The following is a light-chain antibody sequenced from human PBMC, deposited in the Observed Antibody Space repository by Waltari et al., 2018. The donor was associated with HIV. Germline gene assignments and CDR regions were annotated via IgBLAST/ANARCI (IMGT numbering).Light chain of an antibody. Sequence: SYVLPQTPSVSVAPGQTASITCRGKNIGSKSVHWYQQKAGQAPVLVVYNGSDRPSGIPEGFAGSRSGNTTTLTISRVEAGDEADYYCHVWDRSSDHHVFGPGTKVTVL. J-gene: IGLJ1*01. CDR1: NIGSKS. CDR2: NGS. CDR3: HVWDRSSDHHV. V-gene: IGLV3-21*02.